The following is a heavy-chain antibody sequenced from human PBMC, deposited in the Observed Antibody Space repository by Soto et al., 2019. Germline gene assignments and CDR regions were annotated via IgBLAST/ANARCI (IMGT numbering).Heavy chain of an antibody. CDR1: GYTFTSYA. CDR3: ARGPFTIFGVVIGCFDP. CDR2: INAGNGNT. D-gene: IGHD3-3*01. Sequence: ASVKVSCKASGYTFTSYAMHWVRQAPGQRLEWMGWINAGNGNTKYSQKFQGRVTITRDTSASTAYMELSSLRSEDTAVYYCARGPFTIFGVVIGCFDPWGQGTPVTVS. J-gene: IGHJ5*02. V-gene: IGHV1-3*01.